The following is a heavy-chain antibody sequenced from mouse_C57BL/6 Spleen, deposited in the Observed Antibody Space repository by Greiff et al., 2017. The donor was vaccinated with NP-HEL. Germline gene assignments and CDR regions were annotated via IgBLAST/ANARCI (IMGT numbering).Heavy chain of an antibody. J-gene: IGHJ3*01. CDR3: AGTVPNLPLAY. Sequence: EVQRVQSVAELVRPGASVKLSCTASGYTFTNTYMHWVKQRPEQGLEWIGRIDPANGNTKYTPKFKGKATLTADTSSSTAYLQLSSLTSEDTAIDYCAGTVPNLPLAYWGQGTLVTVSA. CDR2: IDPANGNT. D-gene: IGHD1-1*01. CDR1: GYTFTNTY. V-gene: IGHV14-3*01.